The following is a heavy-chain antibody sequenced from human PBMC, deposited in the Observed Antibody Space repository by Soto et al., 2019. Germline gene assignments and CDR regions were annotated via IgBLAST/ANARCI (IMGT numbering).Heavy chain of an antibody. CDR1: GGTLSSYT. J-gene: IGHJ4*01. D-gene: IGHD2-15*01. CDR2: VIPNLGVT. Sequence: QVQLVQSGAEVKKPGSSVKVSCKASGGTLSSYTFSWVRQAPGQGLEWMGRVIPNLGVTNYAKKFQGRFTIVVDTSTSTSYMELNSLRYEDTAVYYCARDKGYCSDNSCPDFDYWRQGTLVTVSS. V-gene: IGHV1-69*08. CDR3: ARDKGYCSDNSCPDFDY.